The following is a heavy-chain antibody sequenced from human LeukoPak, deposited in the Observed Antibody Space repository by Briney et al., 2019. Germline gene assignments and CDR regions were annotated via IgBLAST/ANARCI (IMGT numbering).Heavy chain of an antibody. V-gene: IGHV3-23*01. CDR3: AKTVSGSHSYQGGDY. CDR1: GFTFSSYA. J-gene: IGHJ4*02. CDR2: ISGSGGNT. D-gene: IGHD3-16*02. Sequence: GGSLRLSCAASGFTFSSYAMSWVRQAPGNGLEWVSAISGSGGNTYYADSVKGRFTMSRDNSKNTLYLQMNSLRAEDTAVYFCAKTVSGSHSYQGGDYWGQGTLVTVST.